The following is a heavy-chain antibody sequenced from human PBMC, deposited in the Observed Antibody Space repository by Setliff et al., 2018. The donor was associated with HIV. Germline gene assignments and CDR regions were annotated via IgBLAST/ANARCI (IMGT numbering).Heavy chain of an antibody. V-gene: IGHV4-61*09. CDR1: GGSIRSGSYY. CDR2: ISTSGST. Sequence: SETLSLTCTVSGGSIRSGSYYWTWIRQPAGKGLEWIGHISTSGSTSYNPSLKSRVTISVDSSKNQFSLRLSSVTAADTAVYYCAREWVLAATGTGIDPWGKGTLVTVS. J-gene: IGHJ5*02. D-gene: IGHD6-13*01. CDR3: AREWVLAATGTGIDP.